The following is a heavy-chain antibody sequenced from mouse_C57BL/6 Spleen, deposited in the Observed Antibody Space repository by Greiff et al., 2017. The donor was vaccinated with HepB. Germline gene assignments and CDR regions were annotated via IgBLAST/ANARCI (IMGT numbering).Heavy chain of an antibody. CDR1: GYTFTSYW. CDR2: IDPSDSYT. V-gene: IGHV1-69*01. Sequence: QVQLQQPGAELVMPGASVKLSCKASGYTFTSYWMHWVKQRPGQGLEWIGEIDPSDSYTNYNQKFKGKSTLTVDKSSSTAYMQLSSLTSEDSAVYYCARQGLRRAMDYWGQGTSVTVSS. CDR3: ARQGLRRAMDY. D-gene: IGHD1-1*01. J-gene: IGHJ4*01.